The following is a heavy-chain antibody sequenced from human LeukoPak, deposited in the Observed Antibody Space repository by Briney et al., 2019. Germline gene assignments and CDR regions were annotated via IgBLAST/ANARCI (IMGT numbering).Heavy chain of an antibody. J-gene: IGHJ4*02. CDR1: GFTFDDYA. CDR3: ARGPGIAAAPSDY. CDR2: ISWDGGST. Sequence: GGSLRLSCAASGFTFDDYAMHWVRQAPGKGLEWVSLISWDGGSTYYADSVKGRFTISRDNSKNSLYLQMNSLRAEDTAVYYCARGPGIAAAPSDYWGQGTLVTVSS. D-gene: IGHD6-13*01. V-gene: IGHV3-43D*03.